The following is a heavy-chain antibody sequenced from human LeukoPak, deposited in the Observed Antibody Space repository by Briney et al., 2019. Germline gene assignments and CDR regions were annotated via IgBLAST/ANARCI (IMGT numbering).Heavy chain of an antibody. Sequence: GSLTLSCAASGFTFSSFGMHWVRQAPGKGLEWVAVIWYDASNKYYADSVKGRFTISRDNSRNTLYLQMNSLRAEDTAVYYCAKDSGVGIFYFDYWGQGTLVTVSS. CDR3: AKDSGVGIFYFDY. CDR2: IWYDASNK. CDR1: GFTFSSFG. V-gene: IGHV3-33*06. D-gene: IGHD6-13*01. J-gene: IGHJ4*02.